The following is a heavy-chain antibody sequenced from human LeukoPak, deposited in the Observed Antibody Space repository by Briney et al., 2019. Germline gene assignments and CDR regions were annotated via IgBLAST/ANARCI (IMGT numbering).Heavy chain of an antibody. CDR3: ARDLHTYSYGASDAFDI. V-gene: IGHV4-39*07. CDR1: DGSLSSSSYY. CDR2: IFYSGST. D-gene: IGHD5-18*01. Sequence: SETLSLTCTVSDGSLSSSSYYWGWILQPPGNGLEWIGNIFYSGSTYYNPSLKSRVTISVDTSKNQFSLKLSSVTAADTAVYYCARDLHTYSYGASDAFDIWGQGTMVTVSS. J-gene: IGHJ3*02.